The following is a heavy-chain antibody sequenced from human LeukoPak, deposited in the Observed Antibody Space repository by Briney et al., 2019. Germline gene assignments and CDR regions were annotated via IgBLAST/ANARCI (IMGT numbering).Heavy chain of an antibody. J-gene: IGHJ6*02. CDR1: GGSISSGGYY. V-gene: IGHV4-61*08. D-gene: IGHD5-24*01. CDR2: IYYSGST. Sequence: PSETLSLTCTVSGGSISSGGYYWSWIRQHPGKGLEWIGYIYYSGSTNYNPSLKSRVTISVDTSKNQFSLKLSSVTAADTAVYYCARGGRGWLQTSYYYGMDVWGQGTTVTVSS. CDR3: ARGGRGWLQTSYYYGMDV.